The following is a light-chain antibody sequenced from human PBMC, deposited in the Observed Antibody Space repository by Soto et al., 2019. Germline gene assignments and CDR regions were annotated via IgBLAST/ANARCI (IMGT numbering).Light chain of an antibody. CDR1: QSISIW. V-gene: IGKV1-5*03. CDR3: QHWTDYSWT. J-gene: IGKJ1*01. CDR2: KAS. Sequence: DIQMTQSPSTLSASVGDRVAISCRASQSISIWLAWYQQKPGKAPKLLIYKASSLESGVPSRFSGSGSGTEFPLTISILQPDDFATYYCQHWTDYSWTFGQGTKVEVK.